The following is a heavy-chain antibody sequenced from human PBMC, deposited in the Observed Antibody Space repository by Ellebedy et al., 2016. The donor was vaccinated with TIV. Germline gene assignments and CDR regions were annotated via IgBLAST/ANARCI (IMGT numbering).Heavy chain of an antibody. V-gene: IGHV3-33*08. CDR2: IWYDGSNK. CDR3: ARDKGSSWLRFYGMDV. J-gene: IGHJ6*02. CDR1: GFTFSSYA. D-gene: IGHD6-13*01. Sequence: GESLKISCAASGFTFSSYAMHWVRQAPGKGLEWVAVIWYDGSNKYYADSVKGRFTISRDNSKNTLYLQMNSLRAEDTAVYYCARDKGSSWLRFYGMDVWGQGTTVTVSS.